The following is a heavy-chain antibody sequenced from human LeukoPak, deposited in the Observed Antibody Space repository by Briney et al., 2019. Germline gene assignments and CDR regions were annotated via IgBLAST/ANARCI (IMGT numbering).Heavy chain of an antibody. CDR2: IYYSGST. D-gene: IGHD6-19*01. V-gene: IGHV4-61*08. Sequence: SETLSLTCAVSGGSISSGGYSWSWIRQPPGKGLEWIGYIYYSGSTNYNPSLKSRVTISVDTSKNQFSLKLSSVTAADTAVYYCARHDRQGWYSDYYGMDVWGQGTTVTVSS. CDR1: GGSISSGGYS. J-gene: IGHJ6*02. CDR3: ARHDRQGWYSDYYGMDV.